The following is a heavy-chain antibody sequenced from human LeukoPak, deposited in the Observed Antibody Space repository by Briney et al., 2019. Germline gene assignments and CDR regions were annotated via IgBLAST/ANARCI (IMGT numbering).Heavy chain of an antibody. CDR3: AKVHYYDSSGYYYVSVYDY. CDR1: GFTFSSYG. CDR2: ISGSGGST. J-gene: IGHJ4*02. Sequence: GGSLRLSCAASGFTFSSYGMSWVHQAPGKGLEWVSAISGSGGSTYYADSVKGRFTISRDNSKNTLYLQMNSLRAEDTAVYYCAKVHYYDSSGYYYVSVYDYWGQGTLVTVSS. V-gene: IGHV3-23*01. D-gene: IGHD3-22*01.